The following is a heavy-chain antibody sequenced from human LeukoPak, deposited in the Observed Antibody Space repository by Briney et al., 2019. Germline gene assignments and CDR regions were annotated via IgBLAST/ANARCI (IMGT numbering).Heavy chain of an antibody. D-gene: IGHD6-13*01. CDR1: GFTFDDYA. V-gene: IGHV3-9*01. CDR3: AKAYFPLYSSSWYVGDFSDY. Sequence: GGSLRLSCAASGFTFDDYAMHWVRQAPGKSMEGVSGISWNSGSIDYAESVKGRFTISRDNAKNYLYLQMNSLRAEDTALYYCAKAYFPLYSSSWYVGDFSDYWGQGTLVTVSA. CDR2: ISWNSGSI. J-gene: IGHJ4*02.